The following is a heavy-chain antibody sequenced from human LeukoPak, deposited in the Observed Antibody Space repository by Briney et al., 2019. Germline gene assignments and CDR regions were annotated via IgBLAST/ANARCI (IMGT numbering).Heavy chain of an antibody. CDR2: IYYSGST. CDR3: ARTIVVVITSHDAFDI. V-gene: IGHV4-30-4*01. D-gene: IGHD3-22*01. Sequence: SETLSLACTVSGGSISSGDYSWSWIRQPPGKGLEWIGYIYYSGSTYYNPSLKSRVTISVDTSKNQFSLKLSSVTAADTAVYYCARTIVVVITSHDAFDIWGQGTMVTVSS. CDR1: GGSISSGDYS. J-gene: IGHJ3*02.